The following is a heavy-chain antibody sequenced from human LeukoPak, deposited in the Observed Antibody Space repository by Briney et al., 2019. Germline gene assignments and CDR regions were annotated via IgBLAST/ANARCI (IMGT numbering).Heavy chain of an antibody. CDR2: IIPIFGTA. CDR3: ASKITYYDFWSNQTFDY. D-gene: IGHD3-3*01. J-gene: IGHJ4*02. V-gene: IGHV1-69*01. CDR1: GGTFSSYA. Sequence: GSSVKVSCKASGGTFSSYAISWVRQAPGQGLEWMGGIIPIFGTANYAQKFQGRVTITADESTSTAYMELSSLRSEDTAVYYCASKITYYDFWSNQTFDYWGQGTLVTVSS.